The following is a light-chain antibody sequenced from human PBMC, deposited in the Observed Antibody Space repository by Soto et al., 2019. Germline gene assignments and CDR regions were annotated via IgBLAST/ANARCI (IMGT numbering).Light chain of an antibody. CDR2: AAS. J-gene: IGKJ1*01. CDR3: QKYNSAPWT. CDR1: QGISNY. V-gene: IGKV1-27*01. Sequence: DIQLTQSPSFLSASVGGRVTITCRASQGISNYLAWYQQKPGKVPKLLIYAASTLQSGVPSRFSGSGSGTDFTLTISSLQPEDVATYYCQKYNSAPWTFGQGTKVDIK.